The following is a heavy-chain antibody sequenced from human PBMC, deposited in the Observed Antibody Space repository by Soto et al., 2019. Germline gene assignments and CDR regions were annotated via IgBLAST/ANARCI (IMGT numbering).Heavy chain of an antibody. J-gene: IGHJ5*02. CDR3: ARVPWDILTGYYPKSKLRFDP. Sequence: ASVKVSCKASGYTFTGYYMHWVRQAPGQGLEWMGWINPNSGGTNYAQKFQGRVTMTRDTSISTAYMELSRLRSDDTAVYYCARVPWDILTGYYPKSKLRFDPWGQGTLVTVSS. V-gene: IGHV1-2*02. CDR1: GYTFTGYY. D-gene: IGHD3-9*01. CDR2: INPNSGGT.